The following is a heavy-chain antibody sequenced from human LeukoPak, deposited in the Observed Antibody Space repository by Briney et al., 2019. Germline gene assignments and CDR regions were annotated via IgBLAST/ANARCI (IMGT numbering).Heavy chain of an antibody. Sequence: NPSETLSLTCAVYGGSFSGYYWSWIRQPPGKGLEWIGEINHSGSTNYNPSLKSRVTISVDTSKNQFSLKLSSVTAADTAVYYCARRTLYYDSSGYVDYWGQGTLVTVSS. D-gene: IGHD3-22*01. J-gene: IGHJ4*02. CDR3: ARRTLYYDSSGYVDY. V-gene: IGHV4-34*01. CDR2: INHSGST. CDR1: GGSFSGYY.